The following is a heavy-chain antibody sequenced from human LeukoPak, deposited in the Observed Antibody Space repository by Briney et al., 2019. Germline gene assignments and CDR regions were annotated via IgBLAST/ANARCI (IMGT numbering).Heavy chain of an antibody. CDR3: SRSYYDILTGYFTPANSGFDP. D-gene: IGHD3-9*01. CDR2: IYYSGST. V-gene: IGHV4-59*08. CDR1: GCSISSYY. Sequence: PSETLSLTCTVSGCSISSYYWSWIRQPPGKGLEWIAYIYYSGSTNYNPSLKSRVIISVDTSESKFSLKLSPVTAADTTVYYFSRSYYDILTGYFTPANSGFDPWGQGILVTVSS. J-gene: IGHJ5*02.